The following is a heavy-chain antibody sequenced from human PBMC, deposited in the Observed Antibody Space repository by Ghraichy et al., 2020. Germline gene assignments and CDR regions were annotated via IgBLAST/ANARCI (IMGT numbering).Heavy chain of an antibody. Sequence: LTCAASGFTVSSNYMSWVRQAPGKGLEWVSVIYSGGSTYYADSVKGILTISRDHSTNTLYLQMNSLRAEDTAVYYCVRATYYYDSSGHFGFEYWGQGTLVTVSS. J-gene: IGHJ4*02. V-gene: IGHV3-66*01. CDR2: IYSGGST. CDR3: VRATYYYDSSGHFGFEY. CDR1: GFTVSSNY. D-gene: IGHD3-22*01.